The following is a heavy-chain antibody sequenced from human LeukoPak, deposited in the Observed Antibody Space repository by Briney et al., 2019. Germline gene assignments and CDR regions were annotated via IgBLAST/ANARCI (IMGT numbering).Heavy chain of an antibody. D-gene: IGHD6-19*01. CDR1: GFTLDDYT. V-gene: IGHV3-43*01. Sequence: GGSLRLSCAASGFTLDDYTMHWVRQAPGKGLEWVSLISWDGGSTYYADSVKGRFTISRDNSKNSLYLQMNSLRTEDTAMYYCAEGRQWLGYWGQGTLVTVSS. J-gene: IGHJ4*02. CDR3: AEGRQWLGY. CDR2: ISWDGGST.